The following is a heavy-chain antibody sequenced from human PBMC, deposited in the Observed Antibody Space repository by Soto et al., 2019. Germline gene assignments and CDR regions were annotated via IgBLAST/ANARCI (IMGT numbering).Heavy chain of an antibody. CDR3: ARDRQLGRTSHYYYYYGMDV. CDR2: INPNSGGT. V-gene: IGHV1-2*04. J-gene: IGHJ6*02. CDR1: GYTFTGYY. Sequence: ASVKVSCKASGYTFTGYYMHWVRQAPGQGLEWMGWINPNSGGTNYAQKFQGWVTMTRDTSISTAYMELSRLSSDDTAVYYCARDRQLGRTSHYYYYYGMDVWGQGTTVTVSS. D-gene: IGHD6-6*01.